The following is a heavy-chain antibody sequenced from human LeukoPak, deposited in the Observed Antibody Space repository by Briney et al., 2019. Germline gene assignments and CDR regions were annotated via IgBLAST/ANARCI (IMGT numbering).Heavy chain of an antibody. D-gene: IGHD1-26*01. CDR2: IYYSGNT. Sequence: SETLSLTCNVSGGSVSISSYFWGWIRQPPGKGLEWIGSIYYSGNTYYNPSLKSRVTISIDTSKNQFSLRLTSVTAADTAVYYCARHQCSGSYYHYWGQGTLVTVSS. CDR3: ARHQCSGSYYHY. J-gene: IGHJ4*02. V-gene: IGHV4-39*01. CDR1: GGSVSISSYF.